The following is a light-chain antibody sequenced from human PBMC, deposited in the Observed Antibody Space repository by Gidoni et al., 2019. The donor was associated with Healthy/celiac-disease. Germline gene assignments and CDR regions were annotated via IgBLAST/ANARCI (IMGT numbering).Light chain of an antibody. J-gene: IGKJ1*01. Sequence: EIEMTQSPATLSVSAGERATLSCRASQSVSRNLAGYQQKPGQAPQLLIYGASNRATGIPARFSGSGSGTEFTLTISSLQSEDFAVYYCQQYNNWSPWTFGQXTKVEIK. CDR2: GAS. CDR1: QSVSRN. CDR3: QQYNNWSPWT. V-gene: IGKV3-15*01.